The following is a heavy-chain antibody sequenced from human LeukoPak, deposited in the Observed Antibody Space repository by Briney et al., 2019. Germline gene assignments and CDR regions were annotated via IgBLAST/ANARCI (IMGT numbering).Heavy chain of an antibody. D-gene: IGHD6-13*01. J-gene: IGHJ1*01. CDR2: ISSTSNYI. CDR3: ATPAAGPRAEYSQH. V-gene: IGHV3-21*01. Sequence: GGSLRLSCAASGFTFSSYSMNWVRQAPGKGLEWVSSISSTSNYIYYADSVKGRLTVSRDNAKNSLYLQMNSLRAEDTAVYYCATPAAGPRAEYSQHWGQGTLVTVSP. CDR1: GFTFSSYS.